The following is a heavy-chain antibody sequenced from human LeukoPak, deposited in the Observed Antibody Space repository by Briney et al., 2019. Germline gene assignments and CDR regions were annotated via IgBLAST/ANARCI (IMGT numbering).Heavy chain of an antibody. D-gene: IGHD3-22*01. CDR2: IYYSGST. Sequence: SETLSLTCTVSGGSISSYYWNWIRQPPGKGLEWIGYIYYSGSTNYNPSLKSRVTISVDTSKNQFSLKLSSVTAADTAVYYCARDRYYYDSSGDAFDIWGQGTMVTVSS. J-gene: IGHJ3*02. CDR1: GGSISSYY. CDR3: ARDRYYYDSSGDAFDI. V-gene: IGHV4-59*12.